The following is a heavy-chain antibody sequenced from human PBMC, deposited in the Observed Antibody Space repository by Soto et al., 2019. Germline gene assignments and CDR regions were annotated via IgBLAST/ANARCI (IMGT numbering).Heavy chain of an antibody. D-gene: IGHD6-6*01. J-gene: IGHJ4*02. CDR3: AKAMSTPSRPRNYFDY. V-gene: IGHV3-23*01. Sequence: GGSLRLSSAASGFTFSNFAMSWVRQAPGKGREWVSVISGGGGTTYYADSVKGRFTISRDNSKNTLYLQMDSLRAEDTALYYCAKAMSTPSRPRNYFDYWGQGT. CDR2: ISGGGGTT. CDR1: GFTFSNFA.